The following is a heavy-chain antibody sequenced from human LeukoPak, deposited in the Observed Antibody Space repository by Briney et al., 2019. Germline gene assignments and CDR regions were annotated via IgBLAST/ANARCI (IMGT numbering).Heavy chain of an antibody. CDR2: IYHSGST. V-gene: IGHV4-38-2*02. Sequence: SETLSLTCTVSGYSISSGYYWGWIRQPPGKGLEWIGSIYHSGSTYYSPSLKSRVTISVDTSKNQFSLKLSSVTAADTAVYYCARGGRITMIVVVTRGYFDYWGQGTLVTVSS. CDR1: GYSISSGYY. J-gene: IGHJ4*02. CDR3: ARGGRITMIVVVTRGYFDY. D-gene: IGHD3-22*01.